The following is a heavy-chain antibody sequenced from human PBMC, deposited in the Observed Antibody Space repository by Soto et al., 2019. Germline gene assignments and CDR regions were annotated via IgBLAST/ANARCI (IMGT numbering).Heavy chain of an antibody. Sequence: QVQLVESGGGVVQPGRSLRVSCAASGFTFSNYAMHWVRQAPGKGLEWVAVVSYDGSKQFYADSVEGRFTISRDSSKSTLYLNMDNLRAEDTAVYYWARDRVYYYDNIGYYNFDYWGQGTLVTVSS. CDR1: GFTFSNYA. V-gene: IGHV3-30-3*01. CDR2: VSYDGSKQ. D-gene: IGHD3-22*01. CDR3: ARDRVYYYDNIGYYNFDY. J-gene: IGHJ4*02.